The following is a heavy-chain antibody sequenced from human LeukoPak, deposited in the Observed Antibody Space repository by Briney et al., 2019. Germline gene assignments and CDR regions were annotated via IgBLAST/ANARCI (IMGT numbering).Heavy chain of an antibody. J-gene: IGHJ4*02. V-gene: IGHV3-23*01. Sequence: GGSLRLSCAASGFTFSSYAMSWVRQAPGKGLEWVSAISGSGGSTYYADSVKGRLTISRDNSKNTLYLQMNSLRAEDTAVYYCAKANFGIAVAGAFDYWGQGTLVTVSS. D-gene: IGHD6-19*01. CDR3: AKANFGIAVAGAFDY. CDR2: ISGSGGST. CDR1: GFTFSSYA.